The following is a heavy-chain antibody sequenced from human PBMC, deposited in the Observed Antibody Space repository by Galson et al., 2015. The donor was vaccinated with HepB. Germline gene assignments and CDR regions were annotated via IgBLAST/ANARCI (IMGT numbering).Heavy chain of an antibody. J-gene: IGHJ2*01. CDR1: GFTFSSYA. D-gene: IGHD5-18*01. V-gene: IGHV3-30-3*01. Sequence: SLRLSCAASGFTFSSYAMHWVRQAPGKGLEWVAVISYDGSNKYYADSVKGRFTISRDNSKNTLYLQMNSLRAEDTAVYYCARDFSGRRKQLWLRFLRGYFDLWGRGTLVTVSS. CDR3: ARDFSGRRKQLWLRFLRGYFDL. CDR2: ISYDGSNK.